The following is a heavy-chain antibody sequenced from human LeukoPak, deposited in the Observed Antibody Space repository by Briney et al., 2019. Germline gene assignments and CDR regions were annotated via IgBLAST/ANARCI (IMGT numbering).Heavy chain of an antibody. CDR2: IIGSGGST. V-gene: IGHV3-23*01. Sequence: GGSLRLSCAASGFTFSSYALSWVRQAPGKGLEWVSVIIGSGGSTYYADSVKGRFTISRDNSKNTVYLQMNSLRAEDTAVYYCAKGIGDGYNYGAFDIWGQGSMVTVSS. CDR1: GFTFSSYA. D-gene: IGHD5-24*01. CDR3: AKGIGDGYNYGAFDI. J-gene: IGHJ3*02.